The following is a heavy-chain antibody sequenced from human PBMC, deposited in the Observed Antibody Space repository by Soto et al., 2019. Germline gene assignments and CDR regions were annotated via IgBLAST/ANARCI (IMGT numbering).Heavy chain of an antibody. CDR3: ARGATVTQFDY. D-gene: IGHD4-17*01. CDR2: GSYSGTT. Sequence: PSETLSLTCTVSGVSVSSGSFYWAWIRQPPGKGLEWIGFGSYSGTTNYKPSLKSRVTISVDTSRSQISLKVSSLTAADTAVYYCARGATVTQFDYWGRVTLVTVS. V-gene: IGHV4-61*01. J-gene: IGHJ4*02. CDR1: GVSVSSGSFY.